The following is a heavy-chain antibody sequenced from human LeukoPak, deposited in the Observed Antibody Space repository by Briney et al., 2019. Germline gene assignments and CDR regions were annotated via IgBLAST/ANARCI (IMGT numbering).Heavy chain of an antibody. CDR2: ISSFSNFR. CDR1: GFTFSDYY. V-gene: IGHV3-11*03. Sequence: PGGSLRLSCAASGFTFSDYYMSWIRQAPGKGLEWVSHISSFSNFRSYADPVKGRFTISRNNAKNSLYLQVNSLRAEDTAVYYCARPTIAAAGNFEYWGQGTLVTVSS. J-gene: IGHJ4*02. CDR3: ARPTIAAAGNFEY. D-gene: IGHD6-13*01.